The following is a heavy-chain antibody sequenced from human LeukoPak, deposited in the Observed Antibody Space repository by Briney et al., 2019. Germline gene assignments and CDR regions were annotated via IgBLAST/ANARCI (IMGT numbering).Heavy chain of an antibody. CDR3: AQGPNFGSWRALDY. CDR1: EFTFCGDD. CDR2: ISGDGLGT. Sequence: GGSLRLSCAASEFTFCGDDMSWVRQTLGKGLEWVSSISGDGLGTWYADSVRGRFTISRDKPRNTLYLQLNSLRVDDTVVYYCAQGPNFGSWRALDYWGQGSLVTVSS. V-gene: IGHV3-23*01. D-gene: IGHD3-10*01. J-gene: IGHJ4*02.